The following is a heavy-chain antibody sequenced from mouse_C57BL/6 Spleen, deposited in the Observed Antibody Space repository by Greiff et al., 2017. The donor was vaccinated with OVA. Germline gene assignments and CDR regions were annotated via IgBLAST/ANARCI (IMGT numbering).Heavy chain of an antibody. D-gene: IGHD1-3*01. CDR3: AREEGKGWFAY. Sequence: QVQLQQSGPVLVKPGASVKISCKASGYAFSSSWMNWVKQRHGKGLEWIGLINPCYGDTNYNGKFKGKATLTADKSSSTAYMQLISLTSEDAAVYVCAREEGKGWFAYWGQGTPVTVSA. CDR2: INPCYGDT. CDR1: GYAFSSSW. V-gene: IGHV1-82*01. J-gene: IGHJ3*01.